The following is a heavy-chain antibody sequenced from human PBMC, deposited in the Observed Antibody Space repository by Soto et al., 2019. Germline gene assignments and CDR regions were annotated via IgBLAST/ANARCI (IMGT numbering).Heavy chain of an antibody. CDR3: AHSGVTSVDYYFYTGA. CDR2: IRGGGGGT. Sequence: VQLLESGGGLVQPGGSLRLSCAASGFSFSRYAMSWVRQAPGKGLEWVSVIRGGGGGTNYADSVKGRFTISRDNSRGTQSLSKTTLRDEKTAVYYCAHSGVTSVDYYFYTGAWGQGATVTVSS. V-gene: IGHV3-23*01. CDR1: GFSFSRYA. J-gene: IGHJ6*03. D-gene: IGHD2-15*01.